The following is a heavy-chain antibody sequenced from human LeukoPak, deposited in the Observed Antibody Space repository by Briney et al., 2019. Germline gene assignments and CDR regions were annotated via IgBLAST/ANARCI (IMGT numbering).Heavy chain of an antibody. V-gene: IGHV5-51*01. CDR2: IYPANSDT. J-gene: IGHJ5*02. D-gene: IGHD3-10*01. CDR1: GYSFTKYW. CDR3: ARERESGSSWLDP. Sequence: GESLKISCKASGYSFTKYWIGWVRQMPGKGLEWMAIIYPANSDTRYSASFQGQVTISADNSITTAYLQWNSLTASDTAMYYCARERESGSSWLDPWGQGTLVTVSS.